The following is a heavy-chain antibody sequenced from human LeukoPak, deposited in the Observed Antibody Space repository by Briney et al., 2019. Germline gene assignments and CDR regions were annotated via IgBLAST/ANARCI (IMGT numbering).Heavy chain of an antibody. CDR2: VSGSSGRT. Sequence: PGGSLRLSCAASGFTFNNYAMNWVRQAPGKGLEWVSSVSGSSGRTYYADSVKGRFTISRDNSKNTLYLQMNSLRAEDTAVYYCAKPARTDAFDIWGQGTMVTVSS. CDR1: GFTFNNYA. J-gene: IGHJ3*02. CDR3: AKPARTDAFDI. V-gene: IGHV3-23*01. D-gene: IGHD1-14*01.